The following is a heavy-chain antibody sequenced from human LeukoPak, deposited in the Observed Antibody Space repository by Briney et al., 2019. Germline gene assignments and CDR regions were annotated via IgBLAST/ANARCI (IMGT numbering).Heavy chain of an antibody. J-gene: IGHJ4*02. V-gene: IGHV1-2*02. CDR3: ARGEKYYYDSSGYYARWGIDY. CDR2: INPNSGGT. CDR1: GYTFTGYY. D-gene: IGHD3-22*01. Sequence: EASVKVSCKASGYTFTGYYMHWVRQAPGQGLEWMGWINPNSGGTNYAQKFQGRVTMTRDTSISTAYMELSRLRSDDTAVYYCARGEKYYYDSSGYYARWGIDYWGQGTLVTVSS.